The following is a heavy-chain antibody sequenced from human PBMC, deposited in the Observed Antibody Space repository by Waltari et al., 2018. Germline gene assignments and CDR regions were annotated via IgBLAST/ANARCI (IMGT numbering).Heavy chain of an antibody. V-gene: IGHV4-34*01. CDR1: GGSFSGYY. D-gene: IGHD3-10*01. CDR3: AGHAGNYGSGSYHRGWWFDP. CDR2: SNHVEST. J-gene: IGHJ5*02. Sequence: QVQLQQWGAGLLKPSETLSLTCAVYGGSFSGYYWSWIRQPPGKGLEWIGESNHVESTNYNSSPKSRVTITGDTSKTQCSVKLSSVTAADTAVYYCAGHAGNYGSGSYHRGWWFDPWGQGTLVTVSS.